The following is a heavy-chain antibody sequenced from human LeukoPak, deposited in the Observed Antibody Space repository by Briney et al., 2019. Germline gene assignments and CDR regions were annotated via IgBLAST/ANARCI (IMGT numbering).Heavy chain of an antibody. J-gene: IGHJ4*02. V-gene: IGHV1-2*02. CDR3: AREGRNGYNEGYFDY. Sequence: ASVTVSCKASGYTFTGYYMHWVRQAPGQGLEWMGWINPNSGGTNYAQNFQGRVTLTTDTSINTAYMELSSLRSDDTAVYYCAREGRNGYNEGYFDYWGQGTLVTVSS. CDR2: INPNSGGT. D-gene: IGHD5-24*01. CDR1: GYTFTGYY.